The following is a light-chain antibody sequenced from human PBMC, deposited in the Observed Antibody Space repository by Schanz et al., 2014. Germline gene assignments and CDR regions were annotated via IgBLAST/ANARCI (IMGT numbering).Light chain of an antibody. V-gene: IGKV1-5*01. CDR3: QQYGDNPPWT. Sequence: DIQMTQSPSTLSASVGDRVTITCRASQSISSWLAWYQQKPGKAPKLLIYDASSLESGVPSWFSGSGSGTEFTLTISSLQPDDFASYYCQQYGDNPPWTFGQGTKVEIK. CDR1: QSISSW. CDR2: DAS. J-gene: IGKJ1*01.